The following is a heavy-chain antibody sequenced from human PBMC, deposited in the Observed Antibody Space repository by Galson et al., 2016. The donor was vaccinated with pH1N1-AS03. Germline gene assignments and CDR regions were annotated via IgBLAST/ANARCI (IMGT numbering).Heavy chain of an antibody. CDR3: ARSRSPDYYDSSTYRPDAFDI. V-gene: IGHV3-21*01. CDR2: ISSSGNYK. Sequence: SLRLSCAASGFTFSSYSMNWVRQAPGKGLEWVSSISSSGNYKYYADSVKGRFTVSRDNAMNSLYLQMNSLRADDTALYYCARSRSPDYYDSSTYRPDAFDIWGQGTMVTVSS. CDR1: GFTFSSYS. D-gene: IGHD3-22*01. J-gene: IGHJ3*02.